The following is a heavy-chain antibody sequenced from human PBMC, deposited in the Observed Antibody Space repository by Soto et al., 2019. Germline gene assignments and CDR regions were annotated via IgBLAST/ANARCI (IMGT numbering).Heavy chain of an antibody. CDR3: ARGFYSGYDWPTPQSDFDY. V-gene: IGHV1-46*01. Sequence: GASVKVSCKASGYTFTSYYMHWVRQAPGQGLEWMGMINPSGGSTGYAQKFQGRVTMTRNTSISTAYMELSSLRSEDTAVYYCARGFYSGYDWPTPQSDFDYWGQGTLVTVSS. J-gene: IGHJ4*02. CDR2: INPSGGST. CDR1: GYTFTSYY. D-gene: IGHD5-12*01.